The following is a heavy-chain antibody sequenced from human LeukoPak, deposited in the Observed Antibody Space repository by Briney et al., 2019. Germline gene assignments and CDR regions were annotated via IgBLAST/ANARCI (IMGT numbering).Heavy chain of an antibody. CDR1: GFTFSRYW. CDR3: ARDLAYYDFGYFDY. V-gene: IGHV3-7*01. J-gene: IGHJ4*02. CDR2: IKQDGSEK. Sequence: QPGGSLRLSCVDSGFTFSRYWMSWVRQAPGNGLEWVANIKQDGSEKYYVDSVKGRFTISRDNAKNSLYLQMNSLRAEDTAVYYCARDLAYYDFGYFDYWGQGTLVTVSS. D-gene: IGHD3-3*01.